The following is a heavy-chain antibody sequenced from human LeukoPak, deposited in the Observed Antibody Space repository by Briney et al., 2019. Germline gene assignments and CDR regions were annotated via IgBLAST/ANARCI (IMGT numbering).Heavy chain of an antibody. J-gene: IGHJ4*02. CDR1: GGSISSYY. Sequence: SETLSLTCTVSGGSISSYYWSWIRQPPGKGLEWIGYIYYSGSTNYNPSLKSRVTISVDTSKNQFSLKLSSVTAADTAVYHCARGGRKAVAGPDYWGQGTLVTVSS. CDR3: ARGGRKAVAGPDY. V-gene: IGHV4-59*01. CDR2: IYYSGST. D-gene: IGHD6-19*01.